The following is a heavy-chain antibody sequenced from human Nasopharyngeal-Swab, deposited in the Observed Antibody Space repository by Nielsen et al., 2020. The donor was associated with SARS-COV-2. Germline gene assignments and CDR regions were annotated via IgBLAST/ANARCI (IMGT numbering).Heavy chain of an antibody. CDR1: GFTFSDRY. CDR2: ISSSGSSI. CDR3: VRRAGYCSGGSNCYYFAA. Sequence: GGSLRLSCAASGFTFSDRYMIWIRQAPGKGLEWISYISSSGSSINYADSVKGRFTISRDNARNSLYLQMNSLRAEDTAVYYCVRRAGYCSGGSNCYYFAAWGQGTLVTVSS. V-gene: IGHV3-11*01. D-gene: IGHD2-15*01. J-gene: IGHJ4*02.